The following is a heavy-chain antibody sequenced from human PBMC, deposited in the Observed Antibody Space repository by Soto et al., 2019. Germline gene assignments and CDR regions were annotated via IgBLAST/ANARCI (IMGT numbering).Heavy chain of an antibody. J-gene: IGHJ4*02. V-gene: IGHV3-23*01. D-gene: IGHD6-6*01. Sequence: GGSLRLSCAASGFTFSRYAMSWVRQAPGKGLEWVSAISGSGSSTYFAYSVKGRFTISRDNSKNTLYLQMNSLRAEDTAVYYCATDSSSLHYFDYWGQGTLVSVSS. CDR3: ATDSSSLHYFDY. CDR2: ISGSGSST. CDR1: GFTFSRYA.